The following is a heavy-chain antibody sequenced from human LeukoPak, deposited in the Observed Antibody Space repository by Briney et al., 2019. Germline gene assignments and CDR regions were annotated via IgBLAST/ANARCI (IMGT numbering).Heavy chain of an antibody. V-gene: IGHV4-59*01. CDR3: ARWAAAGTKNAFDI. CDR1: GGSISSYY. Sequence: PSETLSLTCTVSGGSISSYYWSWIRQPPGKGLEWIGYIYYSGSTNYNPSLKSRVTISVDTSKNQFSLKLSSVTAADTAVYYCARWAAAGTKNAFDIWGQGTMVTVSS. J-gene: IGHJ3*02. D-gene: IGHD6-13*01. CDR2: IYYSGST.